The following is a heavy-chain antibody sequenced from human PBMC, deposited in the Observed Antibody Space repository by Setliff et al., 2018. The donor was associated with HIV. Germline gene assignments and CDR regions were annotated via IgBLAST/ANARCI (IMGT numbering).Heavy chain of an antibody. CDR1: GYRFSSNW. CDR3: ARRLYSSEAFDP. D-gene: IGHD6-25*01. CDR2: IYPYDSDT. J-gene: IGHJ5*02. Sequence: PGESLKISCEASGYRFSSNWIGWVRQMPGKGLEWMGIIYPYDSDTRYNPSFQGQVAISADKSTSTAYLQWSSLKASDTAMYYCARRLYSSEAFDPWGQGTLVTVLL. V-gene: IGHV5-51*01.